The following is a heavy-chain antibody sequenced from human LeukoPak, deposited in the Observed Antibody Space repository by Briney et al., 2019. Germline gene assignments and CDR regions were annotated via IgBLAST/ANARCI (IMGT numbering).Heavy chain of an antibody. J-gene: IGHJ5*02. CDR2: ISGSGGST. CDR1: GFSFSSCA. D-gene: IGHD5-18*01. Sequence: GGSLRLSCAASGFSFSSCAMNWVRQAPGKGLEWVSAISGSGGSTYSSDSVKGRFTISRDNSKNTPYLQMNSLRAEDTAVYYCAKDLQGYTAMITWGQGTLVTVSS. CDR3: AKDLQGYTAMIT. V-gene: IGHV3-23*01.